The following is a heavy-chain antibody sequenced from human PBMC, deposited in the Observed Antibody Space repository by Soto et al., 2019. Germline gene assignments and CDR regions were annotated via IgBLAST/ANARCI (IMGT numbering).Heavy chain of an antibody. CDR2: ISAYNGNT. V-gene: IGHV1-18*04. Sequence: QVQLVQSGAEVKKPGASVKVSCKASGYTFTSYGISWVRQAPGQGLEWMGWISAYNGNTNYAQKLQGSVTMTTSTSTSTAYMELRSLRSDDTAVYYCARDRDDFWSGYYPNWFDPWGQGTLFTVSS. CDR3: ARDRDDFWSGYYPNWFDP. J-gene: IGHJ5*02. CDR1: GYTFTSYG. D-gene: IGHD3-3*01.